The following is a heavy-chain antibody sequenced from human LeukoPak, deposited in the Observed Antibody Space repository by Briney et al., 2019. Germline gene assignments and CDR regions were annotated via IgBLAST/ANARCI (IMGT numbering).Heavy chain of an antibody. V-gene: IGHV5-51*01. CDR2: IYPGDSDT. D-gene: IGHD4-23*01. J-gene: IGHJ3*02. Sequence: GESLKISCKGSGYSFTSYWIGWVRQVPGKGLEWMGIIYPGDSDTRYSPSFQGQVTISADKSISTAYLQWSSLKASDTAMYYCARPLDYGGNPGSHAFDIWGQGTMVTVSS. CDR1: GYSFTSYW. CDR3: ARPLDYGGNPGSHAFDI.